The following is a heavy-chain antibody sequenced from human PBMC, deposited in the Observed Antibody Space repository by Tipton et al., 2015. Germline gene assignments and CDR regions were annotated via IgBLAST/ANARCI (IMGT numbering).Heavy chain of an antibody. CDR2: IHYSESS. CDR1: GDLINTDY. J-gene: IGHJ4*02. D-gene: IGHD5-24*01. Sequence: TLSLTCDVSGDLINTDYWTWIRQPPGKGLEWIGYIHYSESSNINPSLKGRVTVSVDMSQSQVSLKLRSVTAADTAMYYCVSRRVGFPNFPYWGQGALVTVSS. V-gene: IGHV4-59*08. CDR3: VSRRVGFPNFPY.